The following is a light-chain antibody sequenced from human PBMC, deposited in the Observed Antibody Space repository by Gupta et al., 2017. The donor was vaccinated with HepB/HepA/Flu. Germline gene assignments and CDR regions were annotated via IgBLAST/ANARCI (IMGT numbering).Light chain of an antibody. J-gene: IGLJ1*01. CDR3: GTWDSSLSAGNV. CDR1: SSNIGNNY. CDR2: DNN. Sequence: QSVLTQPPSVSAAPGQKVTISCSGSSSNIGNNYVSWYQQLPGTAPKLLIYDNNKRPSGIPGRFSGSKSGTSATLGITGLQTGDEADYYCGTWDSSLSAGNVFGTGTKVTVL. V-gene: IGLV1-51*01.